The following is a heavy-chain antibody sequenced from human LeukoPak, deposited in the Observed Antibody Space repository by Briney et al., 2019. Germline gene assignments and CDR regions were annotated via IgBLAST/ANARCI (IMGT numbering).Heavy chain of an antibody. Sequence: GGSLRLSCAASGFTFSNYGMHWVRQAPGKGLEWVAVISYDESDKYYADSVKGRFTISRDNSKNTLYLQMNSLRPEDTAVYYCGKGGVAATNAAYYGMDVWGQGTTVTVSS. V-gene: IGHV3-30*18. CDR2: ISYDESDK. CDR1: GFTFSNYG. J-gene: IGHJ6*02. D-gene: IGHD2-15*01. CDR3: GKGGVAATNAAYYGMDV.